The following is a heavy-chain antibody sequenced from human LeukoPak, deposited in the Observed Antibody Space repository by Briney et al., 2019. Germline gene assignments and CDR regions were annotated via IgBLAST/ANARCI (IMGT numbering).Heavy chain of an antibody. CDR2: IKQDGSEK. Sequence: GGSLRLSCAASGFTFSSYWMSWVRQAPGKGLEWVANIKQDGSEKYYVDSVKGRFTISRDNAKNSLYLQMNSLRAEDTAVYYCARGTIAAAGHYYFDYWGQGTQVTVSS. V-gene: IGHV3-7*04. CDR3: ARGTIAAAGHYYFDY. CDR1: GFTFSSYW. D-gene: IGHD6-13*01. J-gene: IGHJ4*02.